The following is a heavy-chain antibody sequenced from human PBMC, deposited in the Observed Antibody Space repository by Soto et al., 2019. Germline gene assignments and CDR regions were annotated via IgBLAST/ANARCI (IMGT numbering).Heavy chain of an antibody. CDR1: GYTFTGYY. D-gene: IGHD1-26*01. CDR3: ARAPTRRWELLDY. V-gene: IGHV1-2*02. J-gene: IGHJ4*02. CDR2: INPNSGGT. Sequence: GASVKVSCKASGYTFTGYYMHWVRQAHGQGLEWMGWINPNSGGTNYAQKFQGRVTMTRDTSISTAYMELSRLRSDDTAVYYCARAPTRRWELLDYWGQGTLVTVSS.